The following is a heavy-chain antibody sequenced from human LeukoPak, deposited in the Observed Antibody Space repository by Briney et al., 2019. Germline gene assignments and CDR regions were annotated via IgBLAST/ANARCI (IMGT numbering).Heavy chain of an antibody. CDR1: GFTFSSYG. CDR2: IHYDRSDK. V-gene: IGHV3-30*02. D-gene: IGHD2-2*03. Sequence: GGSLRLSCAASGFTFSSYGMHWVRQAPGKGLEWVAFIHYDRSDKYYADSVKGRFTISRDNSKNNLYLQMNSLRTEDTAVYYCARLGYCSSTSCRRVRGRYYYMDVWGKGTTVTISS. J-gene: IGHJ6*03. CDR3: ARLGYCSSTSCRRVRGRYYYMDV.